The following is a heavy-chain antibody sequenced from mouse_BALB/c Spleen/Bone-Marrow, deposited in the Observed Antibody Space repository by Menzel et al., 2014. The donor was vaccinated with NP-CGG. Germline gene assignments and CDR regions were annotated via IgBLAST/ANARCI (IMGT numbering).Heavy chain of an antibody. CDR2: INPSNGGA. D-gene: IGHD1-1*01. CDR3: ATSYYYAGSRGNS. J-gene: IGHJ2*01. Sequence: QVQLQQSGAELVKPGASVKLSCKASGYTFTSYWMHWVKLRPGQGFEWIGEINPSNGGANYSERFKRKATLTVDKSSGTAYMQLSSLTSEDSAVYYCATSYYYAGSRGNSWGQGTTLTVSS. V-gene: IGHV1S81*02. CDR1: GYTFTSYW.